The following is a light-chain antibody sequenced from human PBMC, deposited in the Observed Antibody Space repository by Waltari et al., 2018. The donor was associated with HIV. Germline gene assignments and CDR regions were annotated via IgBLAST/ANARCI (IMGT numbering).Light chain of an antibody. V-gene: IGKV3-20*01. J-gene: IGKJ5*01. CDR3: QQYGSSPIT. CDR1: QSVSTNY. Sequence: EIVLTQSPGPLSLSPGERATLPCRASQSVSTNYLAWYQQKPGHASRLLISGAFSRATDIPDRFSGTGSGTDFTLTISRLEPEDFAVYYCQQYGSSPITFGQGTRLEIK. CDR2: GAF.